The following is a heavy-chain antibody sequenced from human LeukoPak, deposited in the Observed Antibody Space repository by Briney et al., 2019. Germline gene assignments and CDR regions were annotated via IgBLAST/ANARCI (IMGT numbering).Heavy chain of an antibody. Sequence: SETLSLTCAVYGGSFSGYYWSWIRQPPGKGLEWIGEINHSGTTNYNPSLKSRVTISVDTSKNQFSLKLSSVTAADTAVYYCARVMVSRPWYFDLWGRGTLVTVSS. J-gene: IGHJ2*01. CDR3: ARVMVSRPWYFDL. D-gene: IGHD2-8*01. CDR1: GGSFSGYY. V-gene: IGHV4-34*01. CDR2: INHSGTT.